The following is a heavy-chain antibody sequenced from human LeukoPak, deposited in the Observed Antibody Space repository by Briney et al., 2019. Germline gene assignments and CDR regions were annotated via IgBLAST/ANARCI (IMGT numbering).Heavy chain of an antibody. CDR1: GYSFTAHY. D-gene: IGHD3-3*01. CDR3: ARETSGRFLEWLPLDS. CDR2: INPRNGDT. J-gene: IGHJ5*01. Sequence: ASVKVSCQTSGYSFTAHYVHWLRQAPGQGLEWMGWINPRNGDTKYGQKSQGRVTMTRATSINTDYMELSRLRSDGTAVYFCARETSGRFLEWLPLDSWGQGTLVTVSS. V-gene: IGHV1-2*02.